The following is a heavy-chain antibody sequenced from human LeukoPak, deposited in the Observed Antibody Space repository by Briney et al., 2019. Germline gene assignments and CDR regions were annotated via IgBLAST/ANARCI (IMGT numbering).Heavy chain of an antibody. CDR3: AKFPSYDSSGHDGFDV. CDR1: GITFSNHD. V-gene: IGHV3-23*01. J-gene: IGHJ3*01. CDR2: TSGSGGSK. D-gene: IGHD3-22*01. Sequence: GGSLRLSCATSGITFSNHDMDWVRQAPGKGLEWVSATSGSGGSKFYADSVKGRFTISRDNSKNTLYLQMNSLRAEDTAIYYCAKFPSYDSSGHDGFDVWGQGTRVTVSS.